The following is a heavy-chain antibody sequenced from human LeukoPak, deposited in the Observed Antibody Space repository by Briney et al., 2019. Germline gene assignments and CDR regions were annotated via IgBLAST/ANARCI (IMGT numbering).Heavy chain of an antibody. J-gene: IGHJ3*01. CDR1: AMSFSAYY. Sequence: SETLSLTCAVSAMSFSAYYWNWIRQSPGKGLEWIGEINYGGSTKYTPSLEGRGTILIDTSKNQFSLKLTSVTAADTAVYYCARGFPPGSGSRGSHAFDVWGQGTMVTVSS. V-gene: IGHV4-34*01. D-gene: IGHD6-19*01. CDR2: INYGGST. CDR3: ARGFPPGSGSRGSHAFDV.